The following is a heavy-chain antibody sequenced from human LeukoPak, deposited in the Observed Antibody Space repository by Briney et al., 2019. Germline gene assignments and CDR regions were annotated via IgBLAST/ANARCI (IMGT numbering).Heavy chain of an antibody. J-gene: IGHJ4*02. CDR2: INRAGIES. CDR1: GFTFTDYW. V-gene: IGHV3-7*01. Sequence: GRSLRLPCAASGFTFTDYWMTWVRQVPGKGLEWVANINRAGIESYYVDSVKGRFTISRDNAENSLYLQMDSLRVEDTAVYYCARVGTWELQRVFDNWGQGTLVTVSS. D-gene: IGHD1-26*01. CDR3: ARVGTWELQRVFDN.